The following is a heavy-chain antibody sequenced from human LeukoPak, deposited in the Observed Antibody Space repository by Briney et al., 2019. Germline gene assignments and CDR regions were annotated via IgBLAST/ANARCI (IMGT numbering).Heavy chain of an antibody. J-gene: IGHJ4*02. V-gene: IGHV3-21*04. D-gene: IGHD3-3*01. CDR3: AKDFYYDFWSGYYDY. Sequence: GGSLRLSCAASGFTFSSYSMNWVRQAPGKGLEWVSSISSSSSCIYYADSVKGRFTISRDNSKNTLYLQMNSLRAEDTAVYYCAKDFYYDFWSGYYDYWGQGALVTVSS. CDR1: GFTFSSYS. CDR2: ISSSSSCI.